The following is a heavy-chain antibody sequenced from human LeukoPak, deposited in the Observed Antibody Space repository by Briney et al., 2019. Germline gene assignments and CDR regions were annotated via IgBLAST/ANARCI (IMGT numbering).Heavy chain of an antibody. CDR3: AREPTTVSPPE. CDR2: ISYDGSNK. Sequence: PGRSLRLSCAASGFTFSSYGMHWVRQAPGKELEWVAVISYDGSNKYYADSVKGRFTVSRDNSKNTLYLQMNSLRAEDTAVYYCAREPTTVSPPEWGQGTLVTVSS. J-gene: IGHJ4*02. D-gene: IGHD4-11*01. V-gene: IGHV3-30*03. CDR1: GFTFSSYG.